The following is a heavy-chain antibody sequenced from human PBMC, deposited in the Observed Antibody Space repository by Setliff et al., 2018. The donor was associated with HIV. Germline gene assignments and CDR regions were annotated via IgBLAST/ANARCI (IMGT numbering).Heavy chain of an antibody. CDR1: GGSISSHY. D-gene: IGHD3-16*01. Sequence: KASETLSLTCTVSGGSISSHYWSWIRQPPGKGLEWIGYLYHSGSTYYNPSLKSRVTISVDTSKNQFSLRLNSVTAADTAVYYCARTRWGAPVDPWGQGTLVTVSS. J-gene: IGHJ5*02. V-gene: IGHV4-59*06. CDR3: ARTRWGAPVDP. CDR2: LYHSGST.